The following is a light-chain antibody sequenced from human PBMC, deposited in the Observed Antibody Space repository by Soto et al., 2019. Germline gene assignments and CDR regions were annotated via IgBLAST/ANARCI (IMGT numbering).Light chain of an antibody. CDR1: SIISY. J-gene: IGKJ4*01. V-gene: IGKV1-39*01. Sequence: SIISYLNWYQQKPGKAPKLLIYAADSLQSGGPSRFSGSGSGTDFTITISSLQPEDFATYYCQQNYSTPLTFGGATKVDIK. CDR2: AAD. CDR3: QQNYSTPLT.